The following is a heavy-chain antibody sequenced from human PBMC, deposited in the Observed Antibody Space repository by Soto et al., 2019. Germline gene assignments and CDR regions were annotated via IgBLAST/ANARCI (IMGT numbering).Heavy chain of an antibody. J-gene: IGHJ6*03. D-gene: IGHD7-27*01. CDR1: GFIFSNYK. V-gene: IGHV3-21*06. CDR2: ISGTSSHI. CDR3: EREPLFSGYYYYLDV. Sequence: EVQLVESGGGLVKPGGSLTLSCATSGFIFSNYKMNWVRQAQGKGLEWVSSISGTSSHIYYADSVKGRFTISRDNAENSLYLQMNRLRAEDTAGYYCEREPLFSGYYYYLDVWGKGTTVIVSS.